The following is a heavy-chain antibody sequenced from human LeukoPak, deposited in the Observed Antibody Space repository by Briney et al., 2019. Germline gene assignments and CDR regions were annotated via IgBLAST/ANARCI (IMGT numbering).Heavy chain of an antibody. CDR1: GYSFTSFG. CDR2: ISAYNGHT. CDR3: ARDQVVGATPGTFDY. D-gene: IGHD1-26*01. Sequence: GASVKVSCKASGYSFTSFGISWVRQAPGQGLEWMGWISAYNGHTKSAEKLQGRVTMTTDTSTNTAYMELTSLRSDDTAVYYCARDQVVGATPGTFDYWGQGTLVTVSS. J-gene: IGHJ4*02. V-gene: IGHV1-18*01.